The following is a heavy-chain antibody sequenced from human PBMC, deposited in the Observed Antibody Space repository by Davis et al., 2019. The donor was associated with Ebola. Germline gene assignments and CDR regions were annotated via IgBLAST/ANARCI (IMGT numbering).Heavy chain of an antibody. CDR1: GGSISSSSYY. CDR2: IYYSGIT. D-gene: IGHD3-22*01. CDR3: ARLGLYDNSGYYSPHLDY. Sequence: SETLSLTCTVSGGSISSSSYYWGWIRQPPGKGLEWIGSIYYSGITYYNPSLKSRVTISVDTSKNQFSLKLSSVTAADTAVYYCARLGLYDNSGYYSPHLDYWGQGTLVTVSS. J-gene: IGHJ4*02. V-gene: IGHV4-39*01.